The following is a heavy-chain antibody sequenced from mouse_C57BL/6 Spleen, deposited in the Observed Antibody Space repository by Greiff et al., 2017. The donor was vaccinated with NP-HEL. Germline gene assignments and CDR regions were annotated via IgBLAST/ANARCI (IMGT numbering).Heavy chain of an antibody. CDR3: ARQGATRYYFDY. J-gene: IGHJ2*01. D-gene: IGHD3-1*01. V-gene: IGHV1-69*01. Sequence: QVQLQQSGAELVMPGASVKLSCKASGYTFTSYWMHWVKQRPGQGLEWIGEIDPSDSYTNYNQKFKGKSTLTVDKSSSTAYMQLSSLTSEDSAVYYCARQGATRYYFDYWGQGTTLTVSS. CDR1: GYTFTSYW. CDR2: IDPSDSYT.